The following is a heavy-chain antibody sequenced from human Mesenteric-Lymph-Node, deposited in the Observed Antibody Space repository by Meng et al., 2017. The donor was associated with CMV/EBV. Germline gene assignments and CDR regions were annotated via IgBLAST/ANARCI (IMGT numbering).Heavy chain of an antibody. V-gene: IGHV3-30*02. CDR2: IRYDGSNK. D-gene: IGHD1-26*01. J-gene: IGHJ6*02. CDR3: AKDGAREGATYKYYYGMDV. CDR1: GFTFSSYG. Sequence: GESLKISCAAPGFTFSSYGMHWVRQAPGKGLEWVAFIRYDGSNKNYADSVKGRFTISRDNSKNTLYLQMNSPRAEDTAVYYCAKDGAREGATYKYYYGMDVWGQGTTVTVSS.